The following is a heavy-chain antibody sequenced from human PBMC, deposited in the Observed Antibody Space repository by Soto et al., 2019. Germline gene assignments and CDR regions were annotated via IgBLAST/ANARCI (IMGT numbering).Heavy chain of an antibody. CDR1: GFPFSDHA. D-gene: IGHD1-26*01. Sequence: EVQLLESGGGLVQPGGSLRLSCAASGFPFSDHAMHWVRQTPGKGLEWVSAITGRGDSTYYADSVKGRFTISRDNSKSTLYLQMMSLRAEDTAVYYCAKDLYVQPPSGWFDPWCQGTVVTVSS. J-gene: IGHJ5*02. V-gene: IGHV3-23*01. CDR3: AKDLYVQPPSGWFDP. CDR2: ITGRGDST.